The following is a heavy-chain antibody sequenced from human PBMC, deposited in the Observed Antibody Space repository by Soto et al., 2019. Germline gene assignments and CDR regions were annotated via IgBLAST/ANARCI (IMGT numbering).Heavy chain of an antibody. Sequence: ASVRVSCKASGYTFTSYGIHWVRQAPGQRLEWMGWINAANGDTKYSPKFQGRVTITRDTSASTAYMELSSLRSEDTAVYYCVRRHVSATGIDWFDPWGQGTLVTVSS. D-gene: IGHD6-13*01. CDR3: VRRHVSATGIDWFDP. CDR1: GYTFTSYG. CDR2: INAANGDT. V-gene: IGHV1-3*01. J-gene: IGHJ5*02.